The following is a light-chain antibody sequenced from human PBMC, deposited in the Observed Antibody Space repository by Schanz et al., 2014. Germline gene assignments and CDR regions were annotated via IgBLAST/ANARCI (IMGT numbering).Light chain of an antibody. CDR2: AAS. Sequence: DIQMTQSPSSLSASVGDRVTITCRASQSISSYLNWYQQKPGKAPKLLIYAASSLQSGVPSRFSGSGSGTDFTFTISSLQPEDFATYYCQQFHTYPLTFGQGTRLDIK. V-gene: IGKV1-39*01. J-gene: IGKJ5*01. CDR1: QSISSY. CDR3: QQFHTYPLT.